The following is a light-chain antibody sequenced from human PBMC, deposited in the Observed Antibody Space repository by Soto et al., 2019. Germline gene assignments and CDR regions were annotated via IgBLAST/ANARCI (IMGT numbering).Light chain of an antibody. CDR2: GAS. J-gene: IGKJ1*01. Sequence: EIVMTQSPATLSVSPGERATLSCRASLSVTSNLAWYQQKPGQAPRLLIKGASTRATGVPVRFSGSGSGTEFTLTISSLQPDDFATYYCQNYDSFKTFGQGTKVDIK. CDR1: LSVTSN. CDR3: QNYDSFKT. V-gene: IGKV3-15*01.